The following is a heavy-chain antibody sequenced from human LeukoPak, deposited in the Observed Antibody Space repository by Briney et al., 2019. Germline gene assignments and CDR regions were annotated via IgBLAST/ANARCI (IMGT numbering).Heavy chain of an antibody. V-gene: IGHV3-30*03. D-gene: IGHD3-10*01. Sequence: PGRSLRLSCAASGLTFSNYAMHWVRQAPGKGLDWVAVVAYDGSIAYYADSVRGRFTISRDDSKNTLYLQMNSLRTEDTAVYYCARDRIRGAPDYFDYWGQGTLVTVSS. CDR1: GLTFSNYA. J-gene: IGHJ4*02. CDR3: ARDRIRGAPDYFDY. CDR2: VAYDGSIA.